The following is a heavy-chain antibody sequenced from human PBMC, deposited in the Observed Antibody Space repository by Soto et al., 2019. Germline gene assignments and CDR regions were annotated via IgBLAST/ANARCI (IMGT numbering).Heavy chain of an antibody. Sequence: SETLSLTCTVSGGSISSGDYYWSWIRQPPGKGLEWIGYIYYSGSTYYNPSLKSRVTISVDTSKNQFSLKLSSVTAADTAVYYCARGTMGGSYYENWFDPWGQGTLVTVSS. CDR1: GGSISSGDYY. J-gene: IGHJ5*02. CDR3: ARGTMGGSYYENWFDP. D-gene: IGHD1-26*01. V-gene: IGHV4-30-4*01. CDR2: IYYSGST.